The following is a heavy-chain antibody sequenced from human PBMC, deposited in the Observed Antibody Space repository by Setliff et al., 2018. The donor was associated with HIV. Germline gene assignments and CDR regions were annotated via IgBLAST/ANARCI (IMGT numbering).Heavy chain of an antibody. CDR3: ARGFYSWNL. CDR1: GYTFTDYF. Sequence: GASVKVSCKSSGYTFTDYFMHWVRQAPGQGLEWMGWISPDNANTRISQRFRGSVTMTRDRSINTAYMEFSGLTSDDTAVYYCARGFYSWNLWGQGTLVTVSS. J-gene: IGHJ5*02. D-gene: IGHD1-20*01. CDR2: ISPDNANT. V-gene: IGHV1-2*02.